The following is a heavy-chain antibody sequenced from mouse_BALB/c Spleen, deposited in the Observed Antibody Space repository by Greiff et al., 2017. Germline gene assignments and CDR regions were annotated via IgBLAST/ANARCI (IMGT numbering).Heavy chain of an antibody. Sequence: VQLKESGPELVKPGASVKMSCKASGYTFTSYVMHWVKQKPGQGLEWIGYINPYNDGTKYNEKFKGKATLTSDKSSSTAYMELSSLTSEDSAVYYCARRGGKGYFDVWGAGTTVTVSA. V-gene: IGHV1-14*01. D-gene: IGHD2-1*01. J-gene: IGHJ1*01. CDR3: ARRGGKGYFDV. CDR1: GYTFTSYV. CDR2: INPYNDGT.